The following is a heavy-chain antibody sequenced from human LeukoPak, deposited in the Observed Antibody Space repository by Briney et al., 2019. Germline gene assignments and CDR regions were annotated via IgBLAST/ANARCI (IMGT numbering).Heavy chain of an antibody. CDR2: IYSGGST. J-gene: IGHJ4*02. CDR3: ARESRDCSGGSCYFY. D-gene: IGHD2-15*01. V-gene: IGHV3-53*01. Sequence: GGSLRLSCAASGFIVSNSYMSWVRQAPGKGLEWVSVIYSGGSTYYADSVKGRFTISRDNSKNTLYLQMNSLRAEDTAVYYCARESRDCSGGSCYFYWGQGTLVTVSS. CDR1: GFIVSNSY.